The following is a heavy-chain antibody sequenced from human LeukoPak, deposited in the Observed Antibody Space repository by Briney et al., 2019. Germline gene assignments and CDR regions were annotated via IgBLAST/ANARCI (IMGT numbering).Heavy chain of an antibody. CDR1: GFTFSSYS. J-gene: IGHJ4*02. CDR2: ISSSSSYI. D-gene: IGHD3-10*01. Sequence: GGSLRLSCAASGFTFSSYSMNWVRQAPGKGLEWVSSISSSSSYIYYADSVKGRFTISRDNAKNSLYLQMNSLRAEDTAVYYCARDLTAAFMVRGVINSLYFDYWGQGTLVTVSS. CDR3: ARDLTAAFMVRGVINSLYFDY. V-gene: IGHV3-21*01.